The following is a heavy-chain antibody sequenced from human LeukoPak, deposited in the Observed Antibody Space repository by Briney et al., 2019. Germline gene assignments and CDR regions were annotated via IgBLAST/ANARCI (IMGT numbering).Heavy chain of an antibody. J-gene: IGHJ4*02. D-gene: IGHD4-17*01. Sequence: SVKVSCKASGGTFSSYAISWVRQAPGQGLEWMGGIFPIFRTANYAQNFQGRVTITADESTTTAYMELSSLRSEDTAVYYCARDSAVTYFDYWGQGTLVTVSS. CDR1: GGTFSSYA. V-gene: IGHV1-69*13. CDR2: IFPIFRTA. CDR3: ARDSAVTYFDY.